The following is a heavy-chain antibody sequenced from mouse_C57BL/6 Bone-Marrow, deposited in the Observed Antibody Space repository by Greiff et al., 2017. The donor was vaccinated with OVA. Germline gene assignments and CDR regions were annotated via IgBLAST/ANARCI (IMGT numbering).Heavy chain of an antibody. Sequence: QVHVKQSGAELARPGASVKLSCKASGYTFTSYGISWVKQRTGQGLEWIGEIYPRSGNTYYNEKFKGKATLTADKSSSTAYMELRSLTSEDSAVYFCARCGTRRYFDVWGTGTTVTVSS. CDR2: IYPRSGNT. V-gene: IGHV1-81*01. J-gene: IGHJ1*03. D-gene: IGHD2-14*01. CDR1: GYTFTSYG. CDR3: ARCGTRRYFDV.